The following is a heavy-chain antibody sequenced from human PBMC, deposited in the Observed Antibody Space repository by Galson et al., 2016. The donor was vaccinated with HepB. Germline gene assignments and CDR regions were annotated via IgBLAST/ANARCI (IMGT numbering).Heavy chain of an antibody. CDR2: IDPSDSYT. D-gene: IGHD3-22*01. CDR1: GYSFTTYW. J-gene: IGHJ5*02. CDR3: ARHRYYYDNSGHYSIDPFDP. Sequence: QSGAEVKKPGESLRISCQGSGYSFTTYWISWVRQMPGKGLEWMGRIDPSDSYTNYSPSFQGHVTISVDKSISTAFLQWNSLQASDTAVYFCARHRYYYDNSGHYSIDPFDPWGQGTLVTVSS. V-gene: IGHV5-10-1*01.